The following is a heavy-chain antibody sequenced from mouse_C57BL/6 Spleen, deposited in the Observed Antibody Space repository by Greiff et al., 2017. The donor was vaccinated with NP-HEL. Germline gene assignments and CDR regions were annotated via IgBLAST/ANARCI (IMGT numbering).Heavy chain of an antibody. CDR1: GYAFTNYL. V-gene: IGHV1-54*01. J-gene: IGHJ1*03. CDR2: INPGSGGT. Sequence: QVQLQQSGAELVRPGTSVKVSCKASGYAFTNYLIEWVKQRPGQGLEWIGVINPGSGGTNYNEKFKGKATLTADKSSSTAYMQLSSLTSEDSAVYFCARWSSFWYFDVWGTGTTVTVSS. CDR3: ARWSSFWYFDV. D-gene: IGHD1-1*01.